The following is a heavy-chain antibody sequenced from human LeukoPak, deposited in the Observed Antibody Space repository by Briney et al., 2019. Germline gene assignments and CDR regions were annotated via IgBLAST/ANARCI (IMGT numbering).Heavy chain of an antibody. V-gene: IGHV1-2*02. D-gene: IGHD3-3*01. Sequence: ASVTVSCKASGYTFTGYYMHWVRQAPGQGPEWMGWINPNSGGTNYAQKFQGRVTMTRDTSISTAYMELSRLRSDDTAVYYCARGVLKVIMGYYYYYMDVWGKGTTVTVSS. J-gene: IGHJ6*03. CDR3: ARGVLKVIMGYYYYYMDV. CDR1: GYTFTGYY. CDR2: INPNSGGT.